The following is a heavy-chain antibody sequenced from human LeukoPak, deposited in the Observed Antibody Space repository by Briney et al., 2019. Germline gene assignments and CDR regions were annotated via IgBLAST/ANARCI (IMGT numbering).Heavy chain of an antibody. V-gene: IGHV3-21*05. CDR3: ARLTFSAYDHFDY. D-gene: IGHD5-12*01. Sequence: GGSLRLSCAASGFTFRSYGMHWVRQAPGKGLEWVSYITSRSSYTDYADSVKGRFTISRDNAKNSLYLQMNSLRAEDTAVYYCARLTFSAYDHFDYWGQGTLVTVSS. CDR1: GFTFRSYG. CDR2: ITSRSSYT. J-gene: IGHJ4*02.